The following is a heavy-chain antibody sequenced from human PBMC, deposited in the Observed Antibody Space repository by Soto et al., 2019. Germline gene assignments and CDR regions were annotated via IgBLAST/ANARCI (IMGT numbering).Heavy chain of an antibody. D-gene: IGHD4-17*01. Sequence: QVQLVQSGAEVKKPGASVKVSCKASGYTFTGYYMHWVRQAPGQGLEWMGWINPNSGGTNYAQKFQGWVTMTRDTSISTAYMELSRLRSDDTAVYYCARVSGLYGDYDPFDYWGQGTLVTDSS. V-gene: IGHV1-2*04. CDR3: ARVSGLYGDYDPFDY. CDR2: INPNSGGT. CDR1: GYTFTGYY. J-gene: IGHJ4*02.